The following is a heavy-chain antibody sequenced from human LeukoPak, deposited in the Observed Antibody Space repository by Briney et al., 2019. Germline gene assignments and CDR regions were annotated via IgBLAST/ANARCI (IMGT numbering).Heavy chain of an antibody. CDR1: GFTFSDYY. V-gene: IGHV3-11*01. J-gene: IGHJ6*02. CDR3: ARANPPYYYYHGMDV. Sequence: PGGSLRLSCAASGFTFSDYYMTWIRQAPGEGLEWISYITSSGSTTFYAESVKGRFTISRDNAKKSLYLQMNSLRAEDTAVYYCARANPPYYYYHGMDVWGQGTTVTVSS. CDR2: ITSSGSTT.